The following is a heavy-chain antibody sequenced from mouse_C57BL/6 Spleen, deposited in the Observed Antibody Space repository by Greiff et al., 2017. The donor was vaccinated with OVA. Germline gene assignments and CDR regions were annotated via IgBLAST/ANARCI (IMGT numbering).Heavy chain of an antibody. CDR3: ARWDDYSWFAD. D-gene: IGHD2-4*01. J-gene: IGHJ3*01. CDR1: GYTFTDYY. Sequence: VQLQQSGPVLVKPGASVKMSCKASGYTFTDYYMNWVKQSHGKSLEWIGVINPYNGGTSYNQKFKGKATLTVYKSSNTAYMELNSLTSEDSADYYCARWDDYSWFADWGQGTLVTVA. V-gene: IGHV1-19*01. CDR2: INPYNGGT.